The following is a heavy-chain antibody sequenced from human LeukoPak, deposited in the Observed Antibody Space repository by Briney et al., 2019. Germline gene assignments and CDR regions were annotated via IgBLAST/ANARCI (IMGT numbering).Heavy chain of an antibody. CDR3: AREVSPWPHYFDY. Sequence: SETLSLTCTVSGGSISSGDYYWGWIRQPPGKGLEWIGYIYYSGSTYYNPSLKSPVTISVDTSKNQFSLKLSSVTAADTAVYYCAREVSPWPHYFDYWGQGTLVTVSS. CDR1: GGSISSGDYY. J-gene: IGHJ4*02. CDR2: IYYSGST. V-gene: IGHV4-30-4*01. D-gene: IGHD2-8*01.